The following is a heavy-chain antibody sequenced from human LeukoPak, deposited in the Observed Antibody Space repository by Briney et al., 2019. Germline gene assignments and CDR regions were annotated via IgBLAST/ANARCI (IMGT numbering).Heavy chain of an antibody. CDR3: AKEISVQIHLWLRLTSGDAFDI. J-gene: IGHJ3*02. CDR1: GFTFSSYA. Sequence: PGGFLRLSCAASGFTFSSYAMSWVRQAPGKGLEWVSAISGSGGSTYYADSVKGRFTISRDNSKNTLYLQMNSLRAEDTAVYYCAKEISVQIHLWLRLTSGDAFDIWGQGTMVTVSS. CDR2: ISGSGGST. D-gene: IGHD5-18*01. V-gene: IGHV3-23*01.